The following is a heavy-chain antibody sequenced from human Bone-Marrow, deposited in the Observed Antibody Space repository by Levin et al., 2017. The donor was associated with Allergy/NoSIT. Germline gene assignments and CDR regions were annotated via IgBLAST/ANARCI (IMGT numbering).Heavy chain of an antibody. CDR3: ARGLAYCGGDCYSTKTRSKGDFDI. CDR2: ISSSGSTI. Sequence: GESLKISCAASGFTFSSYEMNWVRQAPGKGLEWVSYISSSGSTIYYADSVKGRFTISRDNAKNSLYLQMNSLRAEDTAVYYCARGLAYCGGDCYSTKTRSKGDFDIWGQGTMVTVSS. J-gene: IGHJ3*02. D-gene: IGHD2-21*02. CDR1: GFTFSSYE. V-gene: IGHV3-48*03.